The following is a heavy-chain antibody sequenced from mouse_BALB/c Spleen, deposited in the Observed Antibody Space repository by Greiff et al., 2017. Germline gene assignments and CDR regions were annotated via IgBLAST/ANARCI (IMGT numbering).Heavy chain of an antibody. Sequence: VNLVESGAELMKPGASVKISCKATGYTFISYWLEWVKQRPGHGLEWIGEILPGSGSTNYNEKFKGKATFTADTSSNTAYMQLSSLTSEDSAVYYCARGTYYYGSSGYAMDYWGQGTSVTVSS. CDR2: ILPGSGST. V-gene: IGHV1-9*01. D-gene: IGHD1-1*01. CDR3: ARGTYYYGSSGYAMDY. J-gene: IGHJ4*01. CDR1: GYTFISYW.